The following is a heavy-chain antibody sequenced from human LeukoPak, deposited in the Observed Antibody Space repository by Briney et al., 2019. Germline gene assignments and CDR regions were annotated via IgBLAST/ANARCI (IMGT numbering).Heavy chain of an antibody. V-gene: IGHV4-4*07. CDR1: GGSISSYY. Sequence: SETLSLTCTVSGGSISSYYWSWIRQPAGKGLEWIGRIYTSGSTNYNPSLKSRVTISVDTSKNQFSLKLSSVTAADTAVYYCARVGYSSSGNYNDRGAFDYWGQGTLVTVSS. CDR3: ARVGYSSSGNYNDRGAFDY. D-gene: IGHD3-10*01. CDR2: IYTSGST. J-gene: IGHJ4*02.